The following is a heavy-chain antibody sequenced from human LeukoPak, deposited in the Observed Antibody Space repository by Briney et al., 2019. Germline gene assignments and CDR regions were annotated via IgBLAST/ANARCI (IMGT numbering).Heavy chain of an antibody. CDR2: IYYSGST. J-gene: IGHJ6*02. Sequence: SETLSLTCTVSGGSISSGDYYWSWIRQPPGKGLEWIGYIYYSGSTYYNPSLKSRVTISVDRSKNQFSLKLSSVTAADTAVYYCARDQYYYDSSDSTYYYYGMDVWGQGTTVTVSS. V-gene: IGHV4-30-4*01. D-gene: IGHD3-22*01. CDR3: ARDQYYYDSSDSTYYYYGMDV. CDR1: GGSISSGDYY.